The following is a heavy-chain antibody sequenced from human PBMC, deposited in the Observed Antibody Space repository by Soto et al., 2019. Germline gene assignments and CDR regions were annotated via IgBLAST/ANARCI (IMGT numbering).Heavy chain of an antibody. CDR3: AKQNY. CDR1: GFTFSSYG. J-gene: IGHJ4*02. V-gene: IGHV3-30*18. CDR2: ISYDGSNK. Sequence: QVQLVESGGGVVQPWRSLRLSCAASGFTFSSYGMHWVRQAPGKGLEWVAVISYDGSNKYYADSVKGRFTISRDNSKNTLYLQMNSLRAEDTAVYYCAKQNYWGQGTLVTVSS.